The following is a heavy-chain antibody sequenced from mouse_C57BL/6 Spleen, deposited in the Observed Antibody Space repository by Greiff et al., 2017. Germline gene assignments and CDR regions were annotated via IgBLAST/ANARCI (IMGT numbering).Heavy chain of an antibody. D-gene: IGHD1-1*01. J-gene: IGHJ3*01. V-gene: IGHV1-82*01. CDR3: ATIYYYGSSLAY. CDR2: IYPGDGDT. CDR1: GYAFSSSW. Sequence: QVQLQQSGPELVKPGASVKISCKASGYAFSSSWMNWVKQRPGKGLEWIGRIYPGDGDTNYHGKLKGKATLTANKSSSTAYMQLSSLTSEYSAVYFGATIYYYGSSLAYWGQGALVTVSA.